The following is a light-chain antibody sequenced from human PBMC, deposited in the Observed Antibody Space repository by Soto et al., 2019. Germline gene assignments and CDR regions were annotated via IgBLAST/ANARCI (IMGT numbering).Light chain of an antibody. Sequence: DIQMTRSPSSLSASVGDRVTITCRASQSISSYLNWYQQKPGKAPKLLIYAASSLQGGVPSRFSGSGSGTDFTLTISSLQPEDFATYYCQQSYSTPPTFGQGTKVDIK. J-gene: IGKJ1*01. V-gene: IGKV1-39*01. CDR3: QQSYSTPPT. CDR1: QSISSY. CDR2: AAS.